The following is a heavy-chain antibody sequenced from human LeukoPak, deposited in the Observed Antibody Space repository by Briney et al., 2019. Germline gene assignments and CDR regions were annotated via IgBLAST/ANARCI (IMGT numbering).Heavy chain of an antibody. CDR3: ARVVTRGSYFDY. CDR1: GGSVSSGSYY. Sequence: SETLSLTCTVSGGSVSSGSYYWSWIRQPPGKGLEWIGYIYYSGSTNYNPSLKSRVTISVDTSKNQFSLKLSSVTAADTAVYYCARVVTRGSYFDYWGQGTLVTVSS. CDR2: IYYSGST. J-gene: IGHJ4*02. D-gene: IGHD4-17*01. V-gene: IGHV4-61*01.